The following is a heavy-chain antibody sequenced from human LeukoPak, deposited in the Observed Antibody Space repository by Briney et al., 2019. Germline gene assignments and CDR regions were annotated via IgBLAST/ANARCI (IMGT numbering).Heavy chain of an antibody. CDR1: GFIFSSYG. J-gene: IGHJ4*02. CDR3: AREYYDFWSGYYGGPDY. D-gene: IGHD3-3*01. Sequence: GGSLRLSCAASGFIFSSYGVRWVRQAGGKGLEWGGVIWYDGSNKYYEDSVKGRFTISRDNSKNTLYLQMNSLRAEDTAVYYCAREYYDFWSGYYGGPDYWGQGTLVTVSS. V-gene: IGHV3-33*01. CDR2: IWYDGSNK.